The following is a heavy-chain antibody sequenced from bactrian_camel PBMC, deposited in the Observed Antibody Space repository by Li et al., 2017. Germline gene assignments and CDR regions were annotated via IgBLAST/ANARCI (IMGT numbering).Heavy chain of an antibody. CDR1: GFTVSSAD. V-gene: IGHV3S40*01. CDR3: AAGQYMTYTNCQRWPETSGERADY. CDR2: IRSIGGIT. D-gene: IGHD2*01. J-gene: IGHJ4*01. Sequence: DVQLVESGGGLVQPGGSLRLSCAASGFTVSSADMSWVRQAPGKGLEWVSGIRSIGGITHYADSVKGRFTISRDRAKKMFYRQMNSLRPEDTAMYYCAAGQYMTYTNCQRWPETSGERADYWGQGTQVTVS.